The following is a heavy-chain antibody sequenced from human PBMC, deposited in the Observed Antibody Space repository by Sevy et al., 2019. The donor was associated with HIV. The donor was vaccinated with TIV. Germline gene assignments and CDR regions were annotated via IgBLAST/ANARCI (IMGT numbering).Heavy chain of an antibody. CDR2: IRNKPNNYAK. CDR3: TCGYGRFDF. CDR1: GFTFSDSA. Sequence: GGSLRLSCAASGFTFSDSAMFWVRQASGRGLEWVGLIRNKPNNYAKALVASLKDRFSISRDDSKNTTYLQMNSLKAVDSAVYFCTCGYGRFDFWGQGALVTVSS. D-gene: IGHD5-18*01. J-gene: IGHJ4*02. V-gene: IGHV3-73*01.